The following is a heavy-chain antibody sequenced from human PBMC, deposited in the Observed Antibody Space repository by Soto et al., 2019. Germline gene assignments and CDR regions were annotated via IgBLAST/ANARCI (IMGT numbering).Heavy chain of an antibody. D-gene: IGHD3-16*02. J-gene: IGHJ4*02. CDR1: GGTFSSYA. CDR3: ARGAYDYVWGSYRYRTDY. V-gene: IGHV1-69*01. CDR2: IIPIFGTA. Sequence: QVQLVQSGAEVKKPGSSVKVSCKASGGTFSSYAISWVRQAPGQGLEWMGGIIPIFGTANYAQKFQGRVTITADESTSTAYRELSSLRSEDTAVYYCARGAYDYVWGSYRYRTDYWGQGTLVTVSS.